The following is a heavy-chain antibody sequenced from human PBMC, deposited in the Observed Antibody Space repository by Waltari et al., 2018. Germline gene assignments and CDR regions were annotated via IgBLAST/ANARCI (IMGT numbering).Heavy chain of an antibody. Sequence: QLQLQESGPGLVKPSETLSLTCTVSGGSISSSSYYWGWNRQPPGKALEWIGSIYYSGSTYYNPSLKSRVTISVDTSKNQFSLKLSSVTAADTAVYYCTSDITMVRGVKGYWGQGTLVTVSS. CDR2: IYYSGST. CDR1: GGSISSSSYY. D-gene: IGHD3-10*01. J-gene: IGHJ4*02. CDR3: TSDITMVRGVKGY. V-gene: IGHV4-39*01.